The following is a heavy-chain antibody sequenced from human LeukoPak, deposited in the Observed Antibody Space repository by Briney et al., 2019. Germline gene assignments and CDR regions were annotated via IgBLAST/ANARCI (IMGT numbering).Heavy chain of an antibody. V-gene: IGHV3-23*01. CDR2: ISGSGGST. J-gene: IGHJ4*02. D-gene: IGHD6-13*01. CDR1: GFTFSSYA. Sequence: GGSLRLSCAASGFTFSSYAMSWARQAPGKGLEWVSAISGSGGSTYFADSVKGRFTISRDNSKNTLYLQMNSLRAEDTAVYYCARSSSWYTPFDYWGQGTLVTVSS. CDR3: ARSSSWYTPFDY.